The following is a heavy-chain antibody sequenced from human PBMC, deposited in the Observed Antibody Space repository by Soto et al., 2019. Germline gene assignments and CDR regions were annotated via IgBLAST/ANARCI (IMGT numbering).Heavy chain of an antibody. CDR3: ARDPPPVTASYSSSRYYFDY. V-gene: IGHV1-18*01. J-gene: IGHJ4*02. CDR1: GCTFTSYG. Sequence: GASVKVSCKASGCTFTSYGISWVRQAPGQGLEWMGWISAYNGNTNYAQKLQGRVTMTTDTSTSTAYMELRSLRSDDTAVYYCARDPPPVTASYSSSRYYFDYWGQGTLVTVSS. CDR2: ISAYNGNT. D-gene: IGHD6-13*01.